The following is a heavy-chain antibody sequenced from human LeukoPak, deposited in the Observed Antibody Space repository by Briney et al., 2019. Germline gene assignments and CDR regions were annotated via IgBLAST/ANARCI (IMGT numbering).Heavy chain of an antibody. D-gene: IGHD1-26*01. CDR1: GFTFRSYW. V-gene: IGHV3-7*01. J-gene: IGHJ3*01. CDR2: IKEDGSQK. Sequence: GGSLRLSCAASGFTFRSYWMTWVRQAPGKGLEWVANIKEDGSQKCYVDSVQGRFTISRDNAKNSLYLHMDSLRAEDRAVYYCARIISGIYYGDAFDVWGQGTIVTVSS. CDR3: ARIISGIYYGDAFDV.